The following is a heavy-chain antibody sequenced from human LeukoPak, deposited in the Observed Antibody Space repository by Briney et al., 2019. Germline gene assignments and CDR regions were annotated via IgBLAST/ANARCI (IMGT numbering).Heavy chain of an antibody. CDR3: AYRNNFEY. V-gene: IGHV3-7*05. CDR1: GFSFSGQW. CDR2: IKADGSEK. Sequence: QSGGSLRLSCAASGFSFSGQWMNWVRQPPGKGLEWVANIKADGSEKYYVDSVKGRFTISRDDAKRTVDLQMDNLRAEDTAIYYCAYRNNFEYWGQGALVTVSS. J-gene: IGHJ4*02. D-gene: IGHD1-26*01.